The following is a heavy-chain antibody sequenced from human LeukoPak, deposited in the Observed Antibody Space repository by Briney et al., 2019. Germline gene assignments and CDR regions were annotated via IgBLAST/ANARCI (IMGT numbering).Heavy chain of an antibody. D-gene: IGHD1-1*01. CDR1: GFTFDDYG. Sequence: GGSLRLSCAASGFTFDDYGMSWVRQAPGKGLEWVSNINRNGGNTAYADSVNGRFTISRDNAKNSLYLQMNSLRAEDTALYYCARDHGAIALTNYLDYWGQGTLVTVSS. J-gene: IGHJ4*02. CDR3: ARDHGAIALTNYLDY. V-gene: IGHV3-20*04. CDR2: INRNGGNT.